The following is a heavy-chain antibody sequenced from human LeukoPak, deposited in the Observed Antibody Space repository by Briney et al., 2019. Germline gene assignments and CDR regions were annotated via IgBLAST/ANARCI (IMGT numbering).Heavy chain of an antibody. CDR2: ISSTGGTT. Sequence: GGSLRLSCAASGITFSSYGMSWVRQAPGKGLEWVSSISSTGGTTYYADSVKGRFTISRDNSKNTLYLQMNSLRAEDTAVYYCAKGHYYYMDVWGKGTTVTVS. CDR1: GITFSSYG. CDR3: AKGHYYYMDV. J-gene: IGHJ6*03. V-gene: IGHV3-23*01.